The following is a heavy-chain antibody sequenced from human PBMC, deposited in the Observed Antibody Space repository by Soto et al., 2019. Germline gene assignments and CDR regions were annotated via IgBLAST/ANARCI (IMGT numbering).Heavy chain of an antibody. CDR2: IYYSGST. D-gene: IGHD6-19*01. CDR3: ARTPIAGGGISFDY. V-gene: IGHV4-59*08. Sequence: SETLSLTCTVSGGSISSYYWSWVRQPPGKGLEWIGYIYYSGSTNYNPSLKSRVTISVDTSKNQFSLKLSSVTAADTAVYYCARTPIAGGGISFDYWGQGTLVNVST. J-gene: IGHJ4*02. CDR1: GGSISSYY.